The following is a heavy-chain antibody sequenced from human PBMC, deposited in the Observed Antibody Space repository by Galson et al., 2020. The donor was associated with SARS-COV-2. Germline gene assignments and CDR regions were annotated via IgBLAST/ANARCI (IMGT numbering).Heavy chain of an antibody. Sequence: ASVKVSCKASGYTFTSYGISWVRQAPGQGLEWMGWISAYNGNTNYAQKLQGRVTMTTDTSTSTAYMELRSLRSDDTAVYYCARDSLTPAITMVQGDAFDIWGQGTMVTVSS. CDR3: ARDSLTPAITMVQGDAFDI. V-gene: IGHV1-18*01. D-gene: IGHD3-10*01. CDR2: ISAYNGNT. CDR1: GYTFTSYG. J-gene: IGHJ3*02.